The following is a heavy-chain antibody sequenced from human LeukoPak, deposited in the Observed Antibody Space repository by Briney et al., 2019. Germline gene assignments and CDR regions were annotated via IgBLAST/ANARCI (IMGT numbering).Heavy chain of an antibody. CDR1: GYSFTSYW. J-gene: IGHJ4*02. D-gene: IGHD6-6*01. CDR2: IYPGDSDT. CDR3: ARQARRSSSSFDY. Sequence: GESLKISCKGSGYSFTSYWIGWVRQMPGKGLGWMGIIYPGDSDTRYSPSFQGQVTISADKSISTAYLQWSSLKASDTAMYYCARQARRSSSSFDYWGQGTLVTVSS. V-gene: IGHV5-51*01.